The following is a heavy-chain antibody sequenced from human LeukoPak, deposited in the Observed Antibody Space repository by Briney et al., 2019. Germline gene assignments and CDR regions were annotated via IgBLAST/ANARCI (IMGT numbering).Heavy chain of an antibody. D-gene: IGHD3-9*01. J-gene: IGHJ4*02. Sequence: AGSLTLSGAASAFTFNDYFMGWLRHAQGKGREWGSYISGGGNTIYYADSVKGRFTISRDNAKNSLYLQMNSLRDEDTAVYYCARVTSYYDILTEPDYWGQGTLVTVSS. CDR3: ARVTSYYDILTEPDY. V-gene: IGHV3-11*04. CDR2: ISGGGNTI. CDR1: AFTFNDYF.